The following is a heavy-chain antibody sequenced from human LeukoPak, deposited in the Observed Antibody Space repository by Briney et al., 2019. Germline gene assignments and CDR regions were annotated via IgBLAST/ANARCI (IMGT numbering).Heavy chain of an antibody. V-gene: IGHV1-2*02. CDR1: GYTFTGYY. J-gene: IGHJ3*02. Sequence: GASVKVSCKASGYTFTGYYMHWVRQAPGQGLEWMGWINPNSGGTNYAQKFQGRVTMIRDTSISTAYMELSRLRSDDTAVYYCASIYIAVAREYDAFDIWGQGTMVTVSS. CDR3: ASIYIAVAREYDAFDI. CDR2: INPNSGGT. D-gene: IGHD6-19*01.